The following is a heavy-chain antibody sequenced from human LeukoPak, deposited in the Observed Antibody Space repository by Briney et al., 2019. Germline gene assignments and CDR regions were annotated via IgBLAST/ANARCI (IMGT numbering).Heavy chain of an antibody. CDR1: GLTFSSYA. Sequence: GGSLRLSCAASGLTFSSYAMSWVRQAPGKGLEWVSAISSSGGSTYYADSVKGRFTISRDNSKNTLYLQMNSLRAEDTAVYYCAKEPRFLEWLPNYFDYWGQGTLVTVSS. D-gene: IGHD3-3*01. CDR3: AKEPRFLEWLPNYFDY. J-gene: IGHJ4*02. CDR2: ISSSGGST. V-gene: IGHV3-23*01.